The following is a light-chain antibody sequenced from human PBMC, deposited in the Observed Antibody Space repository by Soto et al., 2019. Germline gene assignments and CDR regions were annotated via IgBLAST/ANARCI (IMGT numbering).Light chain of an antibody. V-gene: IGKV1-5*01. J-gene: IGKJ1*01. CDR2: DAS. CDR3: QHPRWT. Sequence: DIQLTQSPSTLSASIGDRVTITCRDSQSINRWLAWYQQKPGKAPKLLIYDASSLESGVPSRFSCSGSGTDFTLTITSLQPDDFATYYCQHPRWTFGQGTKVEIK. CDR1: QSINRW.